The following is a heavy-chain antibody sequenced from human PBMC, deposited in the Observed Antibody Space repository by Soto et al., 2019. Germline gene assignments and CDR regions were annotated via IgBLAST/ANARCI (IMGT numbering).Heavy chain of an antibody. CDR1: GFTFTSSA. V-gene: IGHV1-58*01. D-gene: IGHD1-26*01. Sequence: SVKVSCKASGFTFTSSAVQWVRQARGQRLEWIGWIVVGSGNTNYAQKFQERVTITRDMSTSTAYMELSSLRSEDTAVYYCAKRSDVSSRSYDHWGQGTLVTVSS. CDR3: AKRSDVSSRSYDH. CDR2: IVVGSGNT. J-gene: IGHJ4*02.